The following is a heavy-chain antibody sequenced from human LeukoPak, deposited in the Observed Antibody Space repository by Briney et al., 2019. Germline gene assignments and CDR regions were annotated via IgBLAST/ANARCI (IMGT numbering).Heavy chain of an antibody. Sequence: SETLSLTCTVSGGSISSYYWSWIRQPPGKGLEWIGYIYYSGSTNYNPSLKSRVTISADTSKNQFSLKLSSVPAADTAVYYCARGGYGGKRYFQHWGQGTLVTVSS. CDR1: GGSISSYY. D-gene: IGHD4-23*01. CDR2: IYYSGST. J-gene: IGHJ1*01. V-gene: IGHV4-59*01. CDR3: ARGGYGGKRYFQH.